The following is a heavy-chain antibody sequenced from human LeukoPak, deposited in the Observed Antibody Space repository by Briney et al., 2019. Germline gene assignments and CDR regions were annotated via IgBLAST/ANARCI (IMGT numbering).Heavy chain of an antibody. CDR3: ARDRGIDAFDI. D-gene: IGHD2-15*01. CDR1: GFTFSSYS. J-gene: IGHJ3*02. V-gene: IGHV3-21*01. Sequence: PGGSLRLSCAASGFTFSSYSMNWVRQAPGKGLEWVSSISSSSSYKYYADSVKGRFTISRDNAKNSLYLQMNSLRAEDTAVYYCARDRGIDAFDIWGQGTMVTVSS. CDR2: ISSSSSYK.